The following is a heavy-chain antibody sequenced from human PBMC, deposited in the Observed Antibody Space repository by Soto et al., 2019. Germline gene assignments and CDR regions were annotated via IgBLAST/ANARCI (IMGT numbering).Heavy chain of an antibody. CDR3: GIASVVYCARRDNSLDL. Sequence: SETLSLTCTVSGGSISSYYWSWIRQPPGKELEWIGEIYYSGSTNYDPSLKSRGTISVDTSKNQFSLQLSSVTTADTAVYYCGIASVVYCARRDNSLDLRGPGNLV. CDR2: IYYSGST. V-gene: IGHV4-59*01. D-gene: IGHD1-1*01. J-gene: IGHJ4*02. CDR1: GGSISSYY.